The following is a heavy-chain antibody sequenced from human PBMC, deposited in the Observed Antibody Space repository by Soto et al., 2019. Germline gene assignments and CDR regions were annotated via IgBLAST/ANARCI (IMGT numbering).Heavy chain of an antibody. CDR3: ARDGCSGSNCLNWFDP. CDR1: GFTFSSYA. Sequence: GGSLRLSCAASGFTFSSYAMNWVRQAPGKGLEWVSVISSSSTTKYYADSVKGRFTISRDNAKNSLYLQMNSLRAEDTAVYYCARDGCSGSNCLNWFDPWGQGTLVTV. V-gene: IGHV3-48*01. J-gene: IGHJ5*02. D-gene: IGHD2-15*01. CDR2: ISSSSTTK.